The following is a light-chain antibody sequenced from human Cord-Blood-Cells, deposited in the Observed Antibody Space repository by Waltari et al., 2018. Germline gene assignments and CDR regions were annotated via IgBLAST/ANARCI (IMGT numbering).Light chain of an antibody. CDR2: SNN. V-gene: IGLV1-44*01. CDR3: AAWDERLKGWV. Sequence: QSLLAYPPSASGPSGQRVTISCSGGCTNIGNTTDNWYQQLTGTTPKLLIYSNNRRPSGVPHRFSGSKSGTSASLSISVLQSEDEAVYFCAAWDERLKGWVLVGGTKLTVL. J-gene: IGLJ3*02. CDR1: CTNIGNTT.